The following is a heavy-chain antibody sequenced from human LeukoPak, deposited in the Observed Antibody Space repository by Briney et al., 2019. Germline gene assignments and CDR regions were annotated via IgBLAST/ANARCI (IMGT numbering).Heavy chain of an antibody. V-gene: IGHV1-69*13. CDR2: SIPIFGSS. CDR1: GYTFTGYY. J-gene: IGHJ3*02. D-gene: IGHD4-17*01. Sequence: GASVKVSCKTSGYTFTGYYMHWVRQAPGQGLEWLGGSIPIFGSSNYAQNFQDRVTITADESTSTASMELSSLRSEDTAVYYCASVTTVTTKGHGAFDIWGQGTMVTVSS. CDR3: ASVTTVTTKGHGAFDI.